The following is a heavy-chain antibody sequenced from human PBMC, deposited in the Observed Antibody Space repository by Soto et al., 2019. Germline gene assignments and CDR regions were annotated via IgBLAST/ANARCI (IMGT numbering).Heavy chain of an antibody. CDR3: VREEASGSSGLTYHYYYNGLDV. Sequence: GGSLRLSCVASGFTFSRYNMPCVRQAPGKGLEWFAYVTTSGDTMFYADSVEGRFAISRDVDKNSVHLQMNSLGDEDTAVYYCVREEASGSSGLTYHYYYNGLDVWGQGTTVNVSS. CDR1: GFTFSRYN. J-gene: IGHJ6*02. V-gene: IGHV3-48*02. CDR2: VTTSGDTM. D-gene: IGHD3-10*01.